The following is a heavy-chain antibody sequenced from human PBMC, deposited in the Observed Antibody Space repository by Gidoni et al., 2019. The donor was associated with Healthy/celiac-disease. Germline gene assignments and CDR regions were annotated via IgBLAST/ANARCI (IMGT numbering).Heavy chain of an antibody. V-gene: IGHV3-30*04. CDR1: GFTCSSYA. CDR3: AREVGSSSWYIDY. CDR2: ISYDGSNK. Sequence: VQLLDSGGAVVKPGRSPRLPCAASGFTCSSYARHRVRQAPGKGLEWVAVISYDGSNKYYADSVKGRFTISRDDARNTLYLQMNSLGAEDTTVYYCAREVGSSSWYIDYWGQGTLVTVSS. J-gene: IGHJ4*02. D-gene: IGHD6-13*01.